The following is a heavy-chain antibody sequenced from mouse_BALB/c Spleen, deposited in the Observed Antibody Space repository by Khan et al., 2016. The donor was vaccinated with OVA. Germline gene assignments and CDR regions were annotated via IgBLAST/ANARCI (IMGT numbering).Heavy chain of an antibody. V-gene: IGHV3-2*02. CDR1: GYSITSDYA. D-gene: IGHD1-1*02. CDR2: IGYSGST. CDR3: ARLVPGFTY. J-gene: IGHJ3*01. Sequence: EVQLQESGPGLVKPSQSLSLTCTVTGYSITSDYAWNWIRQFPGNKLEWMGYIGYSGSTSHNPSLKSRISITRDTSKNQFFLRLNSVTNEDTATYYCARLVPGFTYWGQGTLVTVSA.